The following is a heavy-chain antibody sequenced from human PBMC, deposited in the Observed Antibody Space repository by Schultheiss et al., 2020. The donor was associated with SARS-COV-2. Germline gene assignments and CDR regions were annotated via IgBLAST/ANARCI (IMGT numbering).Heavy chain of an antibody. CDR1: GDAITRDFW. CDR2: VSESGST. V-gene: IGHV4/OR15-8*01. CDR3: ARVSKGWSYFDH. D-gene: IGHD6-19*01. J-gene: IGHJ4*02. Sequence: ESLKISCAVSGDAITRDFWWSWVRQPPGKGLEWIGEVSESGSTSYNPSLKSRVTISVDKSKNQFSLRLRSATAADTAVYYCARVSKGWSYFDHWGQGALVTVSS.